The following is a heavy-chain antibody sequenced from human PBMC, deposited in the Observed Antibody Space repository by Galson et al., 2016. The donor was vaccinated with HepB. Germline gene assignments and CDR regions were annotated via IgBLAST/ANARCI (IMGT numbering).Heavy chain of an antibody. J-gene: IGHJ4*02. D-gene: IGHD1-20*01. CDR1: GFTFSSYW. V-gene: IGHV3-7*03. Sequence: SLRLSCATSGFTFSSYWMTWVRQAPGKGLECLANIKPDGSEKYYVDSVKGRFTISRDNAKKSLYLQMNSLRAEDTAMYYCATDLNWNNYRGQGTLVTVSS. CDR2: IKPDGSEK. CDR3: ATDLNWNNY.